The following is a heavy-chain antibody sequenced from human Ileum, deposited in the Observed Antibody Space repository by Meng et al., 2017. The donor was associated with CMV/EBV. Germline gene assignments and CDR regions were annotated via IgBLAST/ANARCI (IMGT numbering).Heavy chain of an antibody. D-gene: IGHD2-15*01. CDR3: VRQVVAASIDY. CDR2: SYYSGSP. Sequence: QVHPQESGPGLVNPSQTLSLTCTAPGASLTRCNYHWSWIRQPPGRGLEWIGYSYYSGSPYYKPSLKSRVTISLDTSKTQFSLNLRSVTATDSAVYYCVRQVVAASIDYWGQGALVTVSS. V-gene: IGHV4-30-4*08. J-gene: IGHJ4*02. CDR1: GASLTRCNYH.